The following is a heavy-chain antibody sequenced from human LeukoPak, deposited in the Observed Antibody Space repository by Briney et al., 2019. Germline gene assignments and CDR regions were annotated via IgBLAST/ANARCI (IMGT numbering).Heavy chain of an antibody. Sequence: PGGSLRLSCVASGFTLSSYSMNWVRQAPGKGLEWVSSISRAGDYTYSEDSVKGRFTISRDNAKDSLYLQLNSLRDEDTAVYYCARGYSHNSGGWLDPWGQGTLVTVSS. CDR1: GFTLSSYS. V-gene: IGHV3-21*04. CDR2: ISRAGDYT. CDR3: ARGYSHNSGGWLDP. D-gene: IGHD5-12*01. J-gene: IGHJ5*02.